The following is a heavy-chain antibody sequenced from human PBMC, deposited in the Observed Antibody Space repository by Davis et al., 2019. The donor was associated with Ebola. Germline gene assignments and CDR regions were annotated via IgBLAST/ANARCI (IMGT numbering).Heavy chain of an antibody. Sequence: SVKVSCKASGDTFGTNAVIWVRQAPGQGLEWMGELIPLFATPSYSQKFQGRLTIAADESTAPAYMELSGLGSEDSAIYYCATAENSFGVVLRHYFESWGQGTLVTVSA. CDR2: LIPLFATP. CDR1: GDTFGTNA. J-gene: IGHJ4*02. D-gene: IGHD3-16*01. CDR3: ATAENSFGVVLRHYFES. V-gene: IGHV1-69*13.